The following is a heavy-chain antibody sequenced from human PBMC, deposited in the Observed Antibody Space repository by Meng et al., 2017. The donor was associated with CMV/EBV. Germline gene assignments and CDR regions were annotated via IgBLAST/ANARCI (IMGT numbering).Heavy chain of an antibody. CDR3: ANYRFNSMMDY. Sequence: CTVSGGSFSSSSYCWSWIRQPPGKGLEWIGSIYYSGTTYYNPSLKSRVTISVDTSKNQFSLNLNSVTAADTAVYYCANYRFNSMMDYWGQGSLVTVSS. CDR2: IYYSGTT. V-gene: IGHV4-39*07. J-gene: IGHJ4*02. D-gene: IGHD2/OR15-2a*01. CDR1: GGSFSSSSYC.